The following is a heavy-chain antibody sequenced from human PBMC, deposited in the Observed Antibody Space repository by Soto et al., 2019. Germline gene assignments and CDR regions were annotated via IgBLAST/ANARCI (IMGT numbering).Heavy chain of an antibody. Sequence: PSETPSLTRTVSGGSIGGYYWSWIRQPPGKGLEWIGEINHSGSTNYNPSLKSRVTISVDTSKNQFSLKLSSVTAADTAVYYCARYSGYEGLRFDPWGQGTLVTVSS. CDR3: ARYSGYEGLRFDP. D-gene: IGHD5-12*01. J-gene: IGHJ5*02. CDR2: INHSGST. CDR1: GGSIGGYY. V-gene: IGHV4-34*01.